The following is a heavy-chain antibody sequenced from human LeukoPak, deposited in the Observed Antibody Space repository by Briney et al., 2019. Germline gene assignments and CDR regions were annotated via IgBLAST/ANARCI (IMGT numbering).Heavy chain of an antibody. J-gene: IGHJ4*02. V-gene: IGHV3-30-3*01. D-gene: IGHD6-19*01. CDR3: AAPGIAVAGIYY. Sequence: GGSLRLSCAASGFTFSSYAMHWVRQAPGKGLEWVAVISYDGSNKYYADSVKGRFTISRDNSKNTLYLQMNSLRAEDTAVYYCAAPGIAVAGIYYWGQGTLVTVSS. CDR1: GFTFSSYA. CDR2: ISYDGSNK.